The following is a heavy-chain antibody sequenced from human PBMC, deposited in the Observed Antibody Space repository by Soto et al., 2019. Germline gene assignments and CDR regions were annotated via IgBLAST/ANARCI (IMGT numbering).Heavy chain of an antibody. D-gene: IGHD2-15*01. V-gene: IGHV1-8*01. CDR2: MNPNSGET. CDR1: GYTFTDYD. J-gene: IGHJ5*02. CDR3: ARVAVAARPRWYNWFDP. Sequence: QEQLVQSGAEVKKPGASVKVSCKTSGYTFTDYDINWVRQATGQGLEWIGWMNPNSGETGYAQKFQGRVTMTRSASLSTAYLELSSLRSEDTGVYYCARVAVAARPRWYNWFDPWGQGTLVTVSS.